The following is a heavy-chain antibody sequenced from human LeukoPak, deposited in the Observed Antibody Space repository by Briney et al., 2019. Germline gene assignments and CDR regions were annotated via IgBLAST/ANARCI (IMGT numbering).Heavy chain of an antibody. CDR1: GFTFSSYW. Sequence: GGSLRLSCAASGFTFSSYWMSWARQAPGKGLEWVANIKQDGSEKYYVDSVKGRFTISRDNAKNSLYLQMNSLRAEDTAVYYCAREAAKDTATVTYAEYFDLWGRGTLVTVSS. D-gene: IGHD5-18*01. V-gene: IGHV3-7*03. CDR2: IKQDGSEK. J-gene: IGHJ2*01. CDR3: AREAAKDTATVTYAEYFDL.